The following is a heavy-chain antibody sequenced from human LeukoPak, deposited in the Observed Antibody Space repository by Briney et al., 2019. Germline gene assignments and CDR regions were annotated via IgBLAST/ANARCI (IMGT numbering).Heavy chain of an antibody. CDR1: GYTFTSYG. Sequence: ASVKVSCKASGYTFTSYGISWVRQAPGQGLEWMGWISAYNGNTNYAQKLQGRVTMTTDTSTSTAYMELRSLRPDDTAVYYCGRVRDWYDAFDIWGQGTMVTVSS. V-gene: IGHV1-18*01. J-gene: IGHJ3*02. CDR3: GRVRDWYDAFDI. D-gene: IGHD6-19*01. CDR2: ISAYNGNT.